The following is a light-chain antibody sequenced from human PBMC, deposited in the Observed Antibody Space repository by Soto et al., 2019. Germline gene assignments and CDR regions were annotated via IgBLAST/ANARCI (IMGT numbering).Light chain of an antibody. CDR2: DAS. Sequence: DIQMTQSPSTLSASVGDRVTITCRASQRIEYWLAWYQQKPGKAPKLLIYDASSLASGVPSRVSDSGSGTDFTLTIASLQPDDFATYSCQQYSSYPWTFGQGTKVEIK. V-gene: IGKV1-5*01. CDR1: QRIEYW. J-gene: IGKJ1*01. CDR3: QQYSSYPWT.